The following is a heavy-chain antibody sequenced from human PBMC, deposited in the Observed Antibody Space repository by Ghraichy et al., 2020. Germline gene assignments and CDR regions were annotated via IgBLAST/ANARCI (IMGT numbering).Heavy chain of an antibody. CDR1: GGSFSGYY. Sequence: SETLSLTCAVYGGSFSGYYWSWIRQPPGKGLEWIGEINHSGSTNYNPSLKSRVTISVDTSKNQFSLKLSSVTAADTAVYYCARNRLPSHRYYYYGMDVWGQGTTVTVSS. D-gene: IGHD5-18*01. CDR3: ARNRLPSHRYYYYGMDV. CDR2: INHSGST. J-gene: IGHJ6*02. V-gene: IGHV4-34*01.